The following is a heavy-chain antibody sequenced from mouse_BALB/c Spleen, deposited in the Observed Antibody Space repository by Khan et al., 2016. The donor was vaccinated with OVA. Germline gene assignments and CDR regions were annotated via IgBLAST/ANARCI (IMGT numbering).Heavy chain of an antibody. J-gene: IGHJ3*01. CDR2: IDPNTGYI. Sequence: QVQLKESGAELAKPGASLKMSCTASGYTFITYWIHWVKQRPGQGLEWIGYIDPNTGYIEFNQKFKDKATLTADKSSNTAYVQLTSLTSDDSADYYCARRGLYGIFTYCGQGTLVTVSA. CDR3: ARRGLYGIFTY. D-gene: IGHD2-1*01. CDR1: GYTFITYW. V-gene: IGHV1-7*01.